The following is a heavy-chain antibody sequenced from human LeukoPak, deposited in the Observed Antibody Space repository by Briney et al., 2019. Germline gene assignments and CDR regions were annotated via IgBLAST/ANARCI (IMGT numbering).Heavy chain of an antibody. J-gene: IGHJ4*02. CDR3: ARGKNFWSGYYFDY. V-gene: IGHV3-30-3*01. D-gene: IGHD3-3*01. CDR1: GFTFSSYA. CDR2: ISYDESNK. Sequence: GGSLRLSCAASGFTFSSYAMHWVRQAPGKGLEWVAVISYDESNKYYADSVKGRFTISRDNTKNTLYLQMNSLRAEDTAVYYCARGKNFWSGYYFDYWGQGTLVTVSS.